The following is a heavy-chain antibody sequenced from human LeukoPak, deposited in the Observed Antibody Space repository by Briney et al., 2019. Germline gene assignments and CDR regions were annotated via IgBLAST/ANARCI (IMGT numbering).Heavy chain of an antibody. V-gene: IGHV3-48*04. CDR2: ISSSSSTI. CDR3: AREGLRDAFDI. J-gene: IGHJ3*02. CDR1: GFTFSSYS. Sequence: PGGSLRLSCAASGFTFSSYSMNWVRQAPGKGLEWVSYISSSSSTIYYADSVKGRFTISRDNAKNSLFLQMSSLRAEDTAVYYCAREGLRDAFDIWGQGTMVTVSS. D-gene: IGHD4-17*01.